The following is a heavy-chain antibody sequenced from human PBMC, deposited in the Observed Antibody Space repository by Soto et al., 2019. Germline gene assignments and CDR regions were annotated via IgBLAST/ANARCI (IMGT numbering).Heavy chain of an antibody. D-gene: IGHD6-19*01. Sequence: QVQFVQSGAEEKKPGASVKVSCKASGYTFTGYAMHWVRQAPGQSLEWMGWINAGNGNTKYSQKFQGRVTITRDTSASTTYMELSSLRSEDTAVYYCARAVAVAADFDYWGQGTLVTVSS. J-gene: IGHJ4*02. CDR1: GYTFTGYA. CDR2: INAGNGNT. V-gene: IGHV1-3*05. CDR3: ARAVAVAADFDY.